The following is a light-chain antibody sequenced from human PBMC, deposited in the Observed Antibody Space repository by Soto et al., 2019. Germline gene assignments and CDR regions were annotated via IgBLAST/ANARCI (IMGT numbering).Light chain of an antibody. V-gene: IGLV1-40*01. CDR1: SSNIGAGYD. CDR3: AAWDDRLNDYV. J-gene: IGLJ1*01. Sequence: QSVLTQPPSVSGAPGQRVTISCTGNSSNIGAGYDVHWYQQFPGTAPKVLIYSNVHRPSGVPDRFSASRSGASASLAITGLQAEDEADYFCAAWDDRLNDYVFGTGTKVTVL. CDR2: SNV.